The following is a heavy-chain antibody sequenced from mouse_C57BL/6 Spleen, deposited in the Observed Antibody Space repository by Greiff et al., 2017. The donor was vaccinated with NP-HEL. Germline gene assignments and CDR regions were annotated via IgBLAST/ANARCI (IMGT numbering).Heavy chain of an antibody. D-gene: IGHD2-4*01. Sequence: QVQLQQSGPELVKPGASVKLSCKASGYTFTSYDINWVKQRPGQGLEWIGWIYPRDGSTKYNEKFKGKATLTVDTSSSTAYMELHSLTSEDSAVYFCARYDYDGYWYFDVWGTGTTVTVSS. CDR3: ARYDYDGYWYFDV. V-gene: IGHV1-85*01. CDR2: IYPRDGST. J-gene: IGHJ1*03. CDR1: GYTFTSYD.